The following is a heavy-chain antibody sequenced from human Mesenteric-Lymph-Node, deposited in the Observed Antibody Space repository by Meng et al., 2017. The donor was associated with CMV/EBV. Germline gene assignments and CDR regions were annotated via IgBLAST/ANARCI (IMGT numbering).Heavy chain of an antibody. J-gene: IGHJ4*02. V-gene: IGHV3-66*02. CDR1: GFTFRDYY. D-gene: IGHD2-8*02. Sequence: GESLKISCAASGFTFRDYYMSWIRQAPGKGLEWVSVIYSGGNTYYADSVKGRFSISRDNPKNTLYLQMNSLRAEDTAMYYCARDSGHYFDYWGQGTLVTVSS. CDR2: IYSGGNT. CDR3: ARDSGHYFDY.